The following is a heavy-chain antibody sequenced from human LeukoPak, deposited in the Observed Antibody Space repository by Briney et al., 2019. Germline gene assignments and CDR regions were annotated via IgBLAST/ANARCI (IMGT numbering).Heavy chain of an antibody. Sequence: ASVKVSCKASGGTFSSYAISWVRQAPGQELEWMGRIIPIFGTANYAQKFQGRVTITTDESTSTAYMELSSLRSEDTAVYYCARDIGFLEWLLNWGQGTLVTVSS. J-gene: IGHJ4*02. CDR2: IIPIFGTA. D-gene: IGHD3-3*02. V-gene: IGHV1-69*05. CDR1: GGTFSSYA. CDR3: ARDIGFLEWLLN.